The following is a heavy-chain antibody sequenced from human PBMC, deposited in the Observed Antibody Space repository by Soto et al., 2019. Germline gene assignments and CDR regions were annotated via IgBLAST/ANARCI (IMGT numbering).Heavy chain of an antibody. Sequence: QITLKESGPTLVRPTQTLTLTCTFSGFSLSTSGLGVGWIRQPPGKALEWLALIYWNDDKRYSPSLKARLTITKDNSKNQVVRTMTNMDPLDTATYYRAHRPSGWYLFDYWGQGTLVTVSS. CDR3: AHRPSGWYLFDY. J-gene: IGHJ4*02. D-gene: IGHD6-19*01. CDR2: IYWNDDK. CDR1: GFSLSTSGLG. V-gene: IGHV2-5*01.